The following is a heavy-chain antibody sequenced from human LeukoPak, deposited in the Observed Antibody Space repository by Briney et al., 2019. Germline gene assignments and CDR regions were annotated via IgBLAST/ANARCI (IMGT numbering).Heavy chain of an antibody. CDR3: ARGRYQLDY. D-gene: IGHD2-2*01. J-gene: IGHJ4*02. CDR2: IYYSGST. CDR1: GGSYY. V-gene: IGHV4-59*01. Sequence: SEALSLTCTVSGGSYYWSWIRQPPGQGPEWIGYIYYSGSTNYNPSLKSRVTISLDTSKKQFSLKLRSVTAADTAVYYCARGRYQLDYWGQGTLVTVSS.